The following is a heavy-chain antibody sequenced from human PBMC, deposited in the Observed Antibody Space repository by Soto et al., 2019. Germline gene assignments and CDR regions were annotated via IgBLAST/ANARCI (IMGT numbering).Heavy chain of an antibody. CDR1: GYTFTTYA. Sequence: LVKVYCKAAGYTFTTYAMHWLRQAHGQRLEWMGWINAGNGNTKYSQKFQGRVTITRDTSASAAYMELSSLRSEDTAVYYCARETITVTTWYFEYWGQGTLVTVSS. V-gene: IGHV1-3*01. D-gene: IGHD4-17*01. J-gene: IGHJ4*02. CDR3: ARETITVTTWYFEY. CDR2: INAGNGNT.